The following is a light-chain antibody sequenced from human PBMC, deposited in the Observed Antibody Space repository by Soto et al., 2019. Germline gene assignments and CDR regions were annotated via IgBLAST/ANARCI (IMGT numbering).Light chain of an antibody. CDR1: QSVSSN. J-gene: IGKJ1*01. Sequence: EIVMTQSPATLSESPGERATLSCRASQSVSSNLAWYQQKPGQAPRLLIYGASTRATGIPARFSGSGSGTEFILTISSLQSEEFAVYYCQQYNSWPPWTFGQGTKVEIK. V-gene: IGKV3-15*01. CDR2: GAS. CDR3: QQYNSWPPWT.